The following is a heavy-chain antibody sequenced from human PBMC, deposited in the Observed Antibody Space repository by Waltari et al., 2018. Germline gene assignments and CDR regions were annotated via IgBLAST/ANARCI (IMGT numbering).Heavy chain of an antibody. Sequence: QVQLQESGPGLAKPSETLSVTCTFSGYSISSVYYWGWIRQPPGKGLEWMGSIYHSGSTYYNPSLKSRVTISVDTSKNQFSLKLSSVTAADTAVYYCARGYGMDVWGQGTTVTVSS. CDR1: GYSISSVYY. J-gene: IGHJ6*02. CDR3: ARGYGMDV. V-gene: IGHV4-38-2*02. CDR2: IYHSGST.